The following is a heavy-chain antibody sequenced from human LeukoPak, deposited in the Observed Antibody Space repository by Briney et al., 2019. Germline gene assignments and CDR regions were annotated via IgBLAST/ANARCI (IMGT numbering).Heavy chain of an antibody. CDR2: ISYDGSNK. D-gene: IGHD6-13*01. CDR1: GFTFSSYG. CDR3: AKEYPSSSWYGDYFDY. V-gene: IGHV3-30*18. Sequence: GGSLRLSCAASGFTFSSYGMHWVRQAPGKGLKWVAVISYDGSNKYYADSVKGRFTISRDNSKNTLYLQMNSLRAEDTAVYYCAKEYPSSSWYGDYFDYWGQGTLVTVSS. J-gene: IGHJ4*02.